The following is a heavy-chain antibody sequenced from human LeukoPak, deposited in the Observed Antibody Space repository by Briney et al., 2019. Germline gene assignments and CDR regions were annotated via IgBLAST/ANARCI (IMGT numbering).Heavy chain of an antibody. CDR3: TSRNRNSSSWYVSDYYGMDV. CDR2: IRSKAYGGTT. Sequence: PGGSLRLSCTASGFTFGDYAMSWVRQAPGKGLEWVGFIRSKAYGGTTEYAASVKGRFTISRDDSKSIAYLQMNSLKTEDTAVYYCTSRNRNSSSWYVSDYYGMDVWGQGTTVTVSS. D-gene: IGHD6-13*01. J-gene: IGHJ6*02. CDR1: GFTFGDYA. V-gene: IGHV3-49*04.